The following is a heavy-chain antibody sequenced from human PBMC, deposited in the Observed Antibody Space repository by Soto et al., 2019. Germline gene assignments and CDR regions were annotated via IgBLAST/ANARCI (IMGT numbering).Heavy chain of an antibody. V-gene: IGHV3-53*01. CDR1: GFTVSSNY. D-gene: IGHD5-12*01. Sequence: HPGGSLRLSCAASGFTVSSNYMSWVRQAPGKGLEWVSVIYSGGSTYYADSVKGRFTISRDNSKNTLYLQMNSLRAEDTAVYYCAREGGYIGYEPPGYYGMDVWGKGPTVTVSS. J-gene: IGHJ6*04. CDR2: IYSGGST. CDR3: AREGGYIGYEPPGYYGMDV.